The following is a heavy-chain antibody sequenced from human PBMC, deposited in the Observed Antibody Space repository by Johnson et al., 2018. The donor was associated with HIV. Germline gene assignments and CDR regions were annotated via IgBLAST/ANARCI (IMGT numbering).Heavy chain of an antibody. CDR2: INSDGGST. CDR1: GFPFSSSW. CDR3: AKGLTFFGVAMINAPLDI. J-gene: IGHJ3*02. V-gene: IGHV3-74*03. D-gene: IGHD3-3*01. Sequence: VQLVESGGGLVQPGGSLTLSCTASGFPFSSSWMHWVRQAPGKGLVWVSRINSDGGSTAYADSVKGRFTISRDNTKDTLSLQMSSLRVEDTGVYYCAKGLTFFGVAMINAPLDIWGQGTMVTVSS.